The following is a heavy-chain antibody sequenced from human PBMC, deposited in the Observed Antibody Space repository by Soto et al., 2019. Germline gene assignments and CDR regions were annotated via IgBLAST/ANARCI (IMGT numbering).Heavy chain of an antibody. V-gene: IGHV3-30*03. J-gene: IGHJ6*02. D-gene: IGHD6-13*01. Sequence: GGSLRLSCAASGFTFSSYGMHWVRQAPGKGLEWVAVISYDGSNKYYADSVKGRFTISRDNSKNTLYLQMNSLRAEDTAVYYCAVNYAPYSSSWVYYYYYGMDVWGQGTTVTVSS. CDR3: AVNYAPYSSSWVYYYYYGMDV. CDR1: GFTFSSYG. CDR2: ISYDGSNK.